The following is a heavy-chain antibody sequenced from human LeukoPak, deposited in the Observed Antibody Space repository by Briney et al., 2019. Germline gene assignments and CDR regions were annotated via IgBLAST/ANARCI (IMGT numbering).Heavy chain of an antibody. J-gene: IGHJ4*02. CDR3: ARVSGNYQFDY. CDR1: GFTFSTYA. CDR2: ISYDGSNK. Sequence: GSLRLSCAASGFTFSTYAMHWVRQAPGKGLECVAVISYDGSNKYYADSVKGRFTISRDNSKNTLYLQMNSLRPEDTAVYYCARVSGNYQFDYWGQGTLVTVSS. D-gene: IGHD1-26*01. V-gene: IGHV3-30*04.